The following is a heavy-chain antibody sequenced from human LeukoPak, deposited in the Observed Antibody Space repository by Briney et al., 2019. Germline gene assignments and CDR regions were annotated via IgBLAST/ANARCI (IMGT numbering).Heavy chain of an antibody. Sequence: GGSLRLSCAVSGFTFSSYGMHWVRQAPGKGLEWVAFIRYDGSNKYYADSVKGRFTISRDNSKNTLYLQMNSLRAEDTAVYYCAKDGLRLWFGGYMDVWGKGTTVTISS. CDR3: AKDGLRLWFGGYMDV. CDR2: IRYDGSNK. J-gene: IGHJ6*03. CDR1: GFTFSSYG. D-gene: IGHD3-10*01. V-gene: IGHV3-30*02.